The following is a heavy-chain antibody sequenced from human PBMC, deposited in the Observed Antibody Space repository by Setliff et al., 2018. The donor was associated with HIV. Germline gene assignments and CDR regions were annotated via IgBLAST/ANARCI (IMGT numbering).Heavy chain of an antibody. D-gene: IGHD5-18*01. CDR1: GFTFSDYY. V-gene: IGHV3-11*05. CDR2: ISSSSSYT. J-gene: IGHJ4*02. CDR3: ARVVDTALVKDY. Sequence: GESLRLSCAASGFTFSDYYMSWIRQAPGKGLEWVSYISSSSSYTNYADSVKGRFTISRDNAKNSLYLQMNSLRAEDTAVYYCARVVDTALVKDYWGQGTLVTVSS.